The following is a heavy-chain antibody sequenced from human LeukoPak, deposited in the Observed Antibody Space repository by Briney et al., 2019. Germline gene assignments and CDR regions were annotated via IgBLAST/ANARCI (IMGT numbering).Heavy chain of an antibody. V-gene: IGHV3-43*01. Sequence: GGSLRLSCAASGFSFDEYTLHWVRQAPGKGLEWVSLISWDGGSRDYADSVKGRFIISRDNSKNALYLQMNSLRTEDTALYYCAKDLDSSGYRFYFRHWGQGTLVTVSS. D-gene: IGHD3-22*01. CDR3: AKDLDSSGYRFYFRH. CDR2: ISWDGGSR. J-gene: IGHJ1*01. CDR1: GFSFDEYT.